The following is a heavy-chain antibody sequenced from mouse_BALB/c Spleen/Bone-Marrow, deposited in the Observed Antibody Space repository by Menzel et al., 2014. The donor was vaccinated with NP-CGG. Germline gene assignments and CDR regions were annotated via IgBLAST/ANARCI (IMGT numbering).Heavy chain of an antibody. CDR1: GYTFTRYY. CDR2: INPTNGGT. CDR3: TRSNYGYWYFDV. J-gene: IGHJ1*01. V-gene: IGHV1S81*02. D-gene: IGHD1-1*01. Sequence: VKLVESGAELVKPGASVKLSCKAPGYTFTRYYMYWVKQRPGQGLEWIGEINPTNGGTNFNEKFKSKATLTVDKSSSTAYMQLSSLTSEDSAVYYCTRSNYGYWYFDVWGAGTTVTVSS.